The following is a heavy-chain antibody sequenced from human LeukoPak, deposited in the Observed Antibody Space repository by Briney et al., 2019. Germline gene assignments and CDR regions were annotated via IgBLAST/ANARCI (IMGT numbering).Heavy chain of an antibody. CDR3: ASSTITFHSFDY. Sequence: PGGSLRLSCAASGFTFSSYEMNWVRQAPGKGLDWVSYISSSGSTVYYADSLKGRFTISRDNAKNSLYLQMNSLRAEDTAVYYCASSTITFHSFDYWGQGTLVTVSS. J-gene: IGHJ4*02. CDR1: GFTFSSYE. CDR2: ISSSGSTV. D-gene: IGHD5/OR15-5a*01. V-gene: IGHV3-48*03.